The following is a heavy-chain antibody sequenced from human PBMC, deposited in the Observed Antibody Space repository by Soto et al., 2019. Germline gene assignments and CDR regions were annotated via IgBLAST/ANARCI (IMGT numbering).Heavy chain of an antibody. V-gene: IGHV3-9*01. CDR2: ITWNSRVL. CDR1: GLNFDDFA. J-gene: IGHJ4*02. D-gene: IGHD3-3*01. Sequence: EVQLVESGGRLVQPGRSLRLSCVGTGLNFDDFAMHWVRQAPGKGLEWVSGITWNSRVLAYADSVKGRFTISRDNARNCLYLQMDSLRDEDTALYYCAKGRYDFWSPYYSHSWGQGTLVTVSS. CDR3: AKGRYDFWSPYYSHS.